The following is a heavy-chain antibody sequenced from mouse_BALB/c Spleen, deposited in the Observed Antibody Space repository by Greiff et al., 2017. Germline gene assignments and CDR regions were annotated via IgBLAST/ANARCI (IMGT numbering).Heavy chain of an antibody. CDR3: ARGDWTGFYAMDY. J-gene: IGHJ4*01. D-gene: IGHD2-2*01. V-gene: IGHV5-4*02. Sequence: EVQLVESGGGLVKPGGSLKLSCAASGFTFSDYYMYWVRQTPEKRLEWVATISDGGSYTYYPDSVKGRFTISRDNAKNNLYLQMSSLKSEDTAMYYCARGDWTGFYAMDYWGQGTSVTVSS. CDR1: GFTFSDYY. CDR2: ISDGGSYT.